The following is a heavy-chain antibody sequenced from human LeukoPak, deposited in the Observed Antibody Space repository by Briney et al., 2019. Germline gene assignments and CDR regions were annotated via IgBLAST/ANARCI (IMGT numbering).Heavy chain of an antibody. Sequence: PGGSLRLSCAASGFSFSSYTMNWVRQAPGKGLEWISYISSSGNIMYYADSAKGRFTISRDNAKNSLYLQMNSLRDEDTAVYYCAREVVYWGQGTLVTVSS. J-gene: IGHJ4*02. CDR3: AREVVY. CDR2: ISSSGNIM. CDR1: GFSFSSYT. V-gene: IGHV3-48*02.